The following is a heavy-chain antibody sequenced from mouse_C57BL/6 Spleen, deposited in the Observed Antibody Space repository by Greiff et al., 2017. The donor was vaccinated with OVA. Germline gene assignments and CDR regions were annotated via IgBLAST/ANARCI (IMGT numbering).Heavy chain of an antibody. CDR2: INPSTGGT. D-gene: IGHD1-1*01. CDR3: ARWRYYYGSKDYAMDY. J-gene: IGHJ4*01. Sequence: VQLQQSGPELVKPGASVKISCKASGYSFTGYYMNWVKQSPEKSLEWIGEINPSTGGTTYNQKFKAKATLTVDKSSSTAYMQLKSLTSEDSAVYYCARWRYYYGSKDYAMDYWGQGTSVTVSS. V-gene: IGHV1-42*01. CDR1: GYSFTGYY.